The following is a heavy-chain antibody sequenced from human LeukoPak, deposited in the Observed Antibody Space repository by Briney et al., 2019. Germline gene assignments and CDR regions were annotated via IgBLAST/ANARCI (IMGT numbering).Heavy chain of an antibody. CDR1: GYTFTSYA. D-gene: IGHD3-3*01. CDR2: INAGNGNT. J-gene: IGHJ4*02. V-gene: IGHV1-3*01. Sequence: ASVKVSCKASGYTFTSYAMHWVRQAPGQRLEWMGWINAGNGNTKYSQKFQGRVTITRDTSASTAYMELSSLRSEDTAVYYCARGYYDFWSGYYWSYFDYWGQGTLVTVSS. CDR3: ARGYYDFWSGYYWSYFDY.